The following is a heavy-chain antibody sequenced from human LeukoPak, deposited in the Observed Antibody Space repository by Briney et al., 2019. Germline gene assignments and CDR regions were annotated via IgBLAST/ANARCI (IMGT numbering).Heavy chain of an antibody. CDR2: ISIAGEI. D-gene: IGHD6-19*01. Sequence: SETLSLTCAVYEGSLSGYFWSWIRQPPGKGLEWIGEISIAGEINYNPSLRSRATISMDTTKNQFSLRLTSVIAADTALYYCVRQIGAGAFDLWGRGRVVTASS. J-gene: IGHJ2*01. CDR3: VRQIGAGAFDL. V-gene: IGHV4-34*01. CDR1: EGSLSGYF.